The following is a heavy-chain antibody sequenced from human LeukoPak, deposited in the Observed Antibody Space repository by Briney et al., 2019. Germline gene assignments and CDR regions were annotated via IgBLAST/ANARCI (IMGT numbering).Heavy chain of an antibody. CDR1: GGSISSGDYY. D-gene: IGHD2-2*01. CDR3: ARDGGYCSSTSCYAH. Sequence: ASETLSLTCTVSGGSISSGDYYWSWIRQPPGKGLEWIGYIYYSGSTYYNPSLKSRVTISVDTSKNQFSLKLSSVTAADTAMYYCARDGGYCSSTSCYAHWGQGTLVTVSS. CDR2: IYYSGST. V-gene: IGHV4-30-4*01. J-gene: IGHJ4*02.